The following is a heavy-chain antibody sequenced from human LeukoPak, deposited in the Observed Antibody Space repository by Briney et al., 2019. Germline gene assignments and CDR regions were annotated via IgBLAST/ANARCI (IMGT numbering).Heavy chain of an antibody. Sequence: SETLSLTCAVSGGSISSSNWWSWVRQPPGKGLEWIGEIYHSGSTNYNPSLKSRVTISVDKSKNQFSLKLSSVTAADTAVYYCARDLRGVATGYYYYYGIDVCGKGTTVTVSS. V-gene: IGHV4-4*02. D-gene: IGHD5-12*01. CDR2: IYHSGST. J-gene: IGHJ6*04. CDR3: ARDLRGVATGYYYYYGIDV. CDR1: GGSISSSNW.